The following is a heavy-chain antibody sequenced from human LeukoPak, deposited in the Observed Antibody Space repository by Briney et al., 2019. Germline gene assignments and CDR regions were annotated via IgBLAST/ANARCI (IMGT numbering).Heavy chain of an antibody. J-gene: IGHJ4*02. CDR3: AKVRSIVGAFDY. CDR1: GFPFSSFG. CDR2: ISASGGST. Sequence: GSLRLSCAASGFPFSSFGLSWVRQAPGKGLEWVSGISASGGSTYYADSVKGRFTISRDSSKNTLYLQMKRLRAEDTAVYYCAKVRSIVGAFDYWGQGALVTVSS. V-gene: IGHV3-23*01. D-gene: IGHD1-26*01.